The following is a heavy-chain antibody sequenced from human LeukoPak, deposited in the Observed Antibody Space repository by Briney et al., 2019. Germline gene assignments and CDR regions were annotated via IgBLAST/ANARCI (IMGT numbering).Heavy chain of an antibody. CDR1: GFTFSSYA. CDR3: ARDFEFGDENDC. D-gene: IGHD4-17*01. CDR2: ISYDGSNK. J-gene: IGHJ4*02. Sequence: GGSLRLSCAASGFTFSSYAMHWVRQAPGKGLEWVAVISYDGSNKYYADSVKGRFTISRDNGKDSLYLQMNSLRVEDTAVYYCARDFEFGDENDCWGQGALVTVSS. V-gene: IGHV3-30*04.